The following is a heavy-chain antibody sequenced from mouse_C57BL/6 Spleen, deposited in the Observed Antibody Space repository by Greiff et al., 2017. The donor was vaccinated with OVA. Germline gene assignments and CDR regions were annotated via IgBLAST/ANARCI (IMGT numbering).Heavy chain of an antibody. D-gene: IGHD1-1*01. CDR1: GFTFSSYT. V-gene: IGHV5-9*01. Sequence: EVQGVESGGGLVKPGGSLKLSCAASGFTFSSYTMSWVRQTPEKRLEWVATISGGGGNTYYPDSVKGRFTISRDNAKNTLYLQMSSLRSEDTALYYCARQGVYYGSSNWYFDVWGTGTTVTVSS. CDR2: ISGGGGNT. CDR3: ARQGVYYGSSNWYFDV. J-gene: IGHJ1*03.